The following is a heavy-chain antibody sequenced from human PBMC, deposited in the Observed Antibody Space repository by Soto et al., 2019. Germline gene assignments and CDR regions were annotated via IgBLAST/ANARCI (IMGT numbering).Heavy chain of an antibody. J-gene: IGHJ6*02. Sequence: PWGSLILSCAASGFTFSRYSMNWVRQAPGKGPGRGSSISSRSSYIYYAASVKGRFTISRDNAKNSLYLQMNSLRAEDTAVYYCARVYEAAAGMVYYYYGMDVWGQGTTVTVPS. CDR2: ISSRSSYI. V-gene: IGHV3-21*01. CDR3: ARVYEAAAGMVYYYYGMDV. CDR1: GFTFSRYS. D-gene: IGHD6-13*01.